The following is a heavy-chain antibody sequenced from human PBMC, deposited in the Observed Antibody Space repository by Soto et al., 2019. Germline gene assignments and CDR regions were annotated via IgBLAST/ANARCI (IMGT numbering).Heavy chain of an antibody. V-gene: IGHV1-69*13. Sequence: SVKVSCKASGGTFSSYAISWVRQAPGQGLEWMGGIIPIFGTANYAQKFQGRVTITADESTSTAYMELSSLRSEDTAVYYCARDVSSPGNDYYYGMDVWGQGTTVTSP. J-gene: IGHJ6*02. CDR3: ARDVSSPGNDYYYGMDV. CDR1: GGTFSSYA. CDR2: IIPIFGTA.